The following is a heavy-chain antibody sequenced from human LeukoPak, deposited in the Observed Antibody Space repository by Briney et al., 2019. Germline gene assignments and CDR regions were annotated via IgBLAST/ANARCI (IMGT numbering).Heavy chain of an antibody. J-gene: IGHJ4*02. D-gene: IGHD2-2*01. CDR1: GGSISSGNYY. CDR2: ISYTGST. V-gene: IGHV4-31*03. Sequence: SETLSLTCTVSGGSISSGNYYWSWNRQYPGKGLEWIGFISYTGSTHYNPSLKSRVTISQDTSQNQFSLRLSSVTAADTAVYYCARAYPSSSTDWGQGILVTVSS. CDR3: ARAYPSSSTD.